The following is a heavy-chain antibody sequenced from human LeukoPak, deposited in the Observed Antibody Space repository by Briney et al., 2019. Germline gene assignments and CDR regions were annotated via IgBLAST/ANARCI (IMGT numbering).Heavy chain of an antibody. D-gene: IGHD3-10*01. Sequence: GGSLRLSCTASGFTFGDHAVSWIRQAPGKGLEWVGFIRNKRYGGTTEYAASVKGRFTISRDDSKSIAFLEMNSLTIEDTAVYYFTTPRITVVRRVIYWFDPWGQGALVIVSS. V-gene: IGHV3-49*03. J-gene: IGHJ5*02. CDR3: TTPRITVVRRVIYWFDP. CDR1: GFTFGDHA. CDR2: IRNKRYGGTT.